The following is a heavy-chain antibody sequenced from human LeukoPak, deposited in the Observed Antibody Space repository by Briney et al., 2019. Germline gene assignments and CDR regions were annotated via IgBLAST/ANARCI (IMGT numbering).Heavy chain of an antibody. CDR1: GFTFSSYS. CDR3: ARENYPTPGSAFDI. V-gene: IGHV3-48*02. CDR2: ISSSSSTI. J-gene: IGHJ3*02. Sequence: PGGSLRLSCAASGFTFSSYSMNWVRQAPGKGLEWVSYISSSSSTIYYADSVKGRFTISRDNAKNSLYPQMNSLRDEDTAVYYCARENYPTPGSAFDIWGQGTMVTVSS. D-gene: IGHD1-26*01.